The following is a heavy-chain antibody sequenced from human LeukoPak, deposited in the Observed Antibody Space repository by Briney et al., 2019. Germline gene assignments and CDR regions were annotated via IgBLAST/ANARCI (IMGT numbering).Heavy chain of an antibody. CDR1: GASVSRGTFY. J-gene: IGHJ6*03. D-gene: IGHD6-19*01. CDR2: IYTTGST. Sequence: SQTLSLTCTVSGASVSRGTFYWSWIRQPAGKGLEWIGRIYTTGSTNYNPSLSNRIAISVDTSNNHFSLKLSSVTAADTAVYFCAREAGIAVSGAFYYYMDVWGKGTTVTVSS. V-gene: IGHV4-61*02. CDR3: AREAGIAVSGAFYYYMDV.